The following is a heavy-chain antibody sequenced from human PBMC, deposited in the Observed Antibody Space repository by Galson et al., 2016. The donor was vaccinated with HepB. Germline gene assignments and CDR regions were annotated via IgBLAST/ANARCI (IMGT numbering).Heavy chain of an antibody. CDR2: IYYSGTT. V-gene: IGHV4-31*03. CDR1: GASISSGRYS. Sequence: TLSLTCTVSGASISSGRYSWSWIRQRPGRGLEWIGYIYYSGTTYYNPSLESRITITVDTSRNQFSLKLTSVTAADTAVYFCARNTDYNYFDPWGQGTQVTVSS. J-gene: IGHJ5*02. CDR3: ARNTDYNYFDP. D-gene: IGHD5-18*01.